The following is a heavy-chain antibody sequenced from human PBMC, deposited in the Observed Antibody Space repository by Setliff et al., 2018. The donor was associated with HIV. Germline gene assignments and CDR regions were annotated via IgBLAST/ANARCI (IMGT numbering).Heavy chain of an antibody. J-gene: IGHJ6*02. V-gene: IGHV3-21*06. CDR3: ARGGRLQYFDWPSYALDV. Sequence: PGGSLRLSCAASGFTFSSYSMNWVRQAPGKGLEWVASISSSGAHIYSADSLQGRFTISRDNEKNSLYLQMNSLRAEDTAVYFCARGGRLQYFDWPSYALDVWGQGTTVTVS. CDR1: GFTFSSYS. CDR2: ISSSGAHI. D-gene: IGHD3-9*01.